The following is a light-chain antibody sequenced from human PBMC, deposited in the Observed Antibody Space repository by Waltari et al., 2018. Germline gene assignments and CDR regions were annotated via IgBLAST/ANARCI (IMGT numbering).Light chain of an antibody. J-gene: IGKJ2*01. Sequence: EIVMTQSPATLSVSPGERATLSCRASQSVSSNLAWYQQKPGQAPRLLIYGASTRATGIPARVSGSGSGTEFTLTINSLQSEDFAVYYCQQYNNWPLYTFGQGTKLEIK. CDR1: QSVSSN. CDR2: GAS. CDR3: QQYNNWPLYT. V-gene: IGKV3-15*01.